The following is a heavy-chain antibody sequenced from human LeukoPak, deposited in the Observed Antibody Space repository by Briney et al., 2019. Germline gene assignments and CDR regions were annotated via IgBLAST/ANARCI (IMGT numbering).Heavy chain of an antibody. Sequence: GASVKVSCKVSGYTLTELSMHWVRQAPGKGLEWMGGFDPEDGETIYAQKFQGRVTMTEDTSTDTAYIELSSLRSEDTAVYYCAGGNWNNNWFDPWGQGTLVTVSS. CDR3: AGGNWNNNWFDP. CDR2: FDPEDGET. J-gene: IGHJ5*02. V-gene: IGHV1-24*01. D-gene: IGHD1/OR15-1a*01. CDR1: GYTLTELS.